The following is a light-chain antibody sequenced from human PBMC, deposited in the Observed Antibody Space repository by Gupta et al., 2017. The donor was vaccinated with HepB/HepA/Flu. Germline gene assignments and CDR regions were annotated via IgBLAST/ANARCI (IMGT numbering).Light chain of an antibody. J-gene: IGKJ2*04. CDR2: SAS. CDR3: QQENKGHPMCN. V-gene: IGKV3-15*01. Sequence: EIVMTQSPVTLSVSPGERATLSCRASLSLSSRLAWYQKKPGQAPMILIYSASIGAEGIKARFSGSGDGTEFNITIDSRQLEDFAVYYCQQENKGHPMCNFGEGTKLEIK. CDR1: LSLSSR.